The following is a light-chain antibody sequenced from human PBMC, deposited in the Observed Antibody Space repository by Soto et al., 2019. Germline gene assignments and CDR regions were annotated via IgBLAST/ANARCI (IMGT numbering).Light chain of an antibody. CDR2: GAS. CDR3: QQYGSSPWT. J-gene: IGKJ1*01. V-gene: IGKV3-20*01. Sequence: EKVLTQSPGTLSLSPGERATLSCRASQSVSSNYLAWYQQKPGQAPRLLIYGASSRATGIPDRFSGSGSGTDFTLTISRLEPEDFAVYYCQQYGSSPWTFGQGTKVEIK. CDR1: QSVSSNY.